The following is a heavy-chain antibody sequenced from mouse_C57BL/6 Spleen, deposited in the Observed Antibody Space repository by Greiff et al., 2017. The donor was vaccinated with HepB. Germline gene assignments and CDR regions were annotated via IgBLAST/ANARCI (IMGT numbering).Heavy chain of an antibody. V-gene: IGHV5-16*01. CDR1: GFTFSDYY. J-gene: IGHJ2*01. Sequence: EVMLVESEGGLVQPGRSMKLSCTASGFTFSDYYMAWVCQVPEKGLEWVANINYDGSSTYYLDSLKSRFIISRDNAKNILYLQMSSLKSEDTATYYCARSYGSSSFDYWGQGTTLTVSS. CDR3: ARSYGSSSFDY. D-gene: IGHD1-1*01. CDR2: INYDGSST.